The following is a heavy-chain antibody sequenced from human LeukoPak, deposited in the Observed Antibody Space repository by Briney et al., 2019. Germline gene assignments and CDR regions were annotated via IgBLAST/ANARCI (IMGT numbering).Heavy chain of an antibody. CDR2: ITNTGGST. D-gene: IGHD6-19*01. V-gene: IGHV3-53*01. J-gene: IGHJ4*02. CDR3: ARLITTSGWYEDY. CDR1: GFTVNNNY. Sequence: GGSLRLSCAASGFTVNNNYMNWVRQAPGKGLEWVSAITNTGGSTYYSDSVKGRFTISRDNSKNTLHLQMNSLRAEDTAVYFCARLITTSGWYEDYWGQGTLATVSS.